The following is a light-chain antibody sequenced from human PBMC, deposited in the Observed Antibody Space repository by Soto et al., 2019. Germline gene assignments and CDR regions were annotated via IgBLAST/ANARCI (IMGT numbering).Light chain of an antibody. CDR2: EVS. CDR1: SGDVGGYNY. Sequence: QSALTQPPSASGSPGQSVTISCTVTSGDVGGYNYVSWYQQHPGKAPKLMIFEVSERPSGVPDRFSASKSGNTASLTVSGLQAEDEADYYCSSYAGSNNYVFGTGTKLTVL. V-gene: IGLV2-8*01. CDR3: SSYAGSNNYV. J-gene: IGLJ1*01.